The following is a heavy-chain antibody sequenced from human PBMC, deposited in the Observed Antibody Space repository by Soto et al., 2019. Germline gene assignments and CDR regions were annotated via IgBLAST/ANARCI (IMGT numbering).Heavy chain of an antibody. CDR2: ISWDGGST. J-gene: IGHJ6*02. D-gene: IGHD6-19*01. CDR3: AGSGWLYCYGMDV. Sequence: PGGSLRLSCAASGFTFDDYTMHWVRQAPGKGLEWVSLISWDGGSTYYADSVKGRFTISRDNSKNSLYLQMNSLRTEDTALYYCAGSGWLYCYGMDVWGQGTTVTVSS. V-gene: IGHV3-43*01. CDR1: GFTFDDYT.